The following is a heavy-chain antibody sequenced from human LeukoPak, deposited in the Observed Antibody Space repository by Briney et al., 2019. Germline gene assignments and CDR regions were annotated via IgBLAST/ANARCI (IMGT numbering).Heavy chain of an antibody. CDR3: ARCYSGWYYFDY. V-gene: IGHV1-69*13. CDR1: GGTFSSYA. D-gene: IGHD6-19*01. Sequence: GASVKVSCKASGGTFSSYAISWVRQAPGQGLEWMGGIIPIFGTSNYAQKFQGRVTITADESTSTAYMELSSLRSEDTAVYYCARCYSGWYYFDYWGQGTLVTVSS. J-gene: IGHJ4*02. CDR2: IIPIFGTS.